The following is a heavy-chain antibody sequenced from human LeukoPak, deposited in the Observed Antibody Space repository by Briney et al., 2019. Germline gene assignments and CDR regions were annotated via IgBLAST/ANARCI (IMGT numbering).Heavy chain of an antibody. J-gene: IGHJ2*01. CDR3: ARLGYCSGGSCSRSYWYFDF. D-gene: IGHD2-15*01. CDR2: INPNSGGT. Sequence: GASVKVSCKASGYTFTGYYMHWVRQAPGQGLEWMGWINPNSGGTNYAQKFQGRVTMTRDTSISTAYMELSRLRSDDTAVYYCARLGYCSGGSCSRSYWYFDFWGRGTLVTVSS. CDR1: GYTFTGYY. V-gene: IGHV1-2*02.